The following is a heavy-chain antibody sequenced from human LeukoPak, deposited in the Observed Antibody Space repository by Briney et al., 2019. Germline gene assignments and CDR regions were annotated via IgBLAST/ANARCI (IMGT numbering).Heavy chain of an antibody. J-gene: IGHJ5*02. CDR1: GVSITTGGYY. D-gene: IGHD2-2*02. CDR3: ARKHCSSTSCYTPNWFDP. CDR2: IYYSGST. V-gene: IGHV4-39*07. Sequence: SETLSLTCSVSGVSITTGGYYWSWIRQPPGKGLEWIGSIYYSGSTYYNPSLKSRVTISVDTSKNQFSLKLSSVTAADTAVYYCARKHCSSTSCYTPNWFDPWGQGTLVTVSS.